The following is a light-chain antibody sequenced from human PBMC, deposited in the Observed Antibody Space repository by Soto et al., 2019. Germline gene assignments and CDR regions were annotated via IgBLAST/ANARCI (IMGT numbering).Light chain of an antibody. CDR3: QQANNFPWT. V-gene: IGKV1-12*01. J-gene: IGKJ1*01. Sequence: DIQMTQSPSSVSASVGDRVTVTCRASQDIGTWLAWYQQKPGKAPKFLIYAASSLPSGVPSRFSGSGSWTDFSLSTSSLHPEDFATYYCQQANNFPWTFGQGTKVEIK. CDR2: AAS. CDR1: QDIGTW.